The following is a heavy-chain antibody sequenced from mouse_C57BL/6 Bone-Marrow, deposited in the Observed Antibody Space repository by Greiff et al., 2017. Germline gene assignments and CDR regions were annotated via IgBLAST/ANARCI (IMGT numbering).Heavy chain of an antibody. CDR3: ARFYDYDEGPSHYYAMDD. CDR1: GYTFTGYW. V-gene: IGHV1-9*01. CDR2: ILPGSGST. D-gene: IGHD2-4*01. Sequence: QVQLQQSGAELMKPGASVKLSCKATGYTFTGYWIEWVKQRPGHGLEWIGEILPGSGSTNYNEKFKGKATFTADTSSNTAYMQLSSLTTEDSAIYYCARFYDYDEGPSHYYAMDDWGQGTSVTVSS. J-gene: IGHJ4*01.